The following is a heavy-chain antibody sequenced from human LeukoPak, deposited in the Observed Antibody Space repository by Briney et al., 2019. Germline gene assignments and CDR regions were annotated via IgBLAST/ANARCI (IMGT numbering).Heavy chain of an antibody. CDR2: IIPIFGTA. D-gene: IGHD3-3*01. J-gene: IGHJ4*02. Sequence: AVKVSCKASGGTFSSYAISWVRQAPGQGREGMGGIIPIFGTANYAQKFQGRVTITTDESTSTAYMELSSLRSEDTAVYYCARDDGGFSFAYWGQGTLVTVSS. CDR3: ARDDGGFSFAY. V-gene: IGHV1-69*05. CDR1: GGTFSSYA.